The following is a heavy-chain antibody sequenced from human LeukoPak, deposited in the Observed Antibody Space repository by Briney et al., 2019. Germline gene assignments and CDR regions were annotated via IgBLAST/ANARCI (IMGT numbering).Heavy chain of an antibody. D-gene: IGHD5-24*01. CDR2: IRSDGSST. J-gene: IGHJ4*02. V-gene: IGHV3-74*01. CDR1: GVTFSSYW. CDR3: AKDDYNRH. Sequence: PGGSLRLSCAASGVTFSSYWMHWVRQVPGKGLVWVSRIRSDGSSTSYADSVKGRFTISRDNAKNTLYLQMSSLRVDDTAVYYCAKDDYNRHWGQGTLVTVSS.